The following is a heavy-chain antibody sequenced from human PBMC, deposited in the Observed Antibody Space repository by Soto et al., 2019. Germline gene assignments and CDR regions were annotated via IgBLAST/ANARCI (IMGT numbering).Heavy chain of an antibody. V-gene: IGHV4-59*01. CDR2: MYNTGST. CDR1: GGSISGYY. D-gene: IGHD2-21*02. J-gene: IGHJ6*02. CDR3: ARDLWGYCGTDCYPLDV. Sequence: SETLSLTCTVSGGSISGYYWSWIRQPPGKGLEWIGYMYNTGSTVYNPSFKSRVTISVDTSKNQFSLKLNSVTAADTAVYYCARDLWGYCGTDCYPLDVWGQGTTVTVSS.